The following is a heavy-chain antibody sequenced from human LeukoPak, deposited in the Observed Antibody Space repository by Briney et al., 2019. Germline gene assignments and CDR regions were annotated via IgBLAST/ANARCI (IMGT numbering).Heavy chain of an antibody. Sequence: GESLEISCQGSGYSFTSYWIGWVRQVPGKGLEWMGIIYPGDSDTRYSPSFQGQVTISADKSISPAYLQWSSLKASDTAMYYCARRSTPPYYYDSSGYLGAFDIWGQGTMVTVSS. CDR3: ARRSTPPYYYDSSGYLGAFDI. D-gene: IGHD3-22*01. J-gene: IGHJ3*02. CDR1: GYSFTSYW. V-gene: IGHV5-51*01. CDR2: IYPGDSDT.